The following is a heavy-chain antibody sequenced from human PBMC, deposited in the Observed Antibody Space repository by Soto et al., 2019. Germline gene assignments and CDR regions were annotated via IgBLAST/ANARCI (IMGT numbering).Heavy chain of an antibody. Sequence: QVQLQESGPGLVKPSGTLSLTCAVSGGSISSSNWWRWVRQPPGKGLEWIGGIYHSGSTNYNHSLTSRVTISVDKSKNQFSLKLSAVTAADTAVYYCARVVGGYYYGMDVWGQGTTVTVSS. D-gene: IGHD2-2*01. V-gene: IGHV4-4*02. CDR2: IYHSGST. CDR3: ARVVGGYYYGMDV. J-gene: IGHJ6*02. CDR1: GGSISSSNW.